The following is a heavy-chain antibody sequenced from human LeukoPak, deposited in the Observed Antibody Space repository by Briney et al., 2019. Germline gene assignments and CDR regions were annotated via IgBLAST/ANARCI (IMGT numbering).Heavy chain of an antibody. V-gene: IGHV3-7*01. CDR3: ATYSSLNAREFQY. D-gene: IGHD3-22*01. Sequence: GGSLRLSCEGSGFTFSNYWMSWVREAPGKGLEWVANIKTDGSEKYYVDSVKGRFTISRDNAKNSLYLQMNSLRAEDTAVYYCATYSSLNAREFQYWGQGTLVTVSS. CDR2: IKTDGSEK. J-gene: IGHJ1*01. CDR1: GFTFSNYW.